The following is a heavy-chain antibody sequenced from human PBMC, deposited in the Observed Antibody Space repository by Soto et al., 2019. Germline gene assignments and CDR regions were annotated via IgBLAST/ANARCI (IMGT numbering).Heavy chain of an antibody. CDR2: ITTSSYI. D-gene: IGHD5-12*01. V-gene: IGHV3-21*01. J-gene: IGHJ4*02. Sequence: KPGGSLRLSCVASGFSLSSYTMTWVRQAPGKGLEWVSSITTSSYIYYADSVKGRFTISSDNAKNSLYLERNSLRAEDTALYYCARAAFSYTSISPFPYWGQGTLVTVSS. CDR1: GFSLSSYT. CDR3: ARAAFSYTSISPFPY.